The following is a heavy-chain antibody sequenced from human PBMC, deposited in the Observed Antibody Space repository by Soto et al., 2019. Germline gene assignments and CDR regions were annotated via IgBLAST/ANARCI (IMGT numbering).Heavy chain of an antibody. Sequence: GGSLRLSCAASGFTFDDYAMHWVRQAPGKGLEWVSGISWNSGSIGYADSVKGRFTISRDNAKNSLYLQMNSLRAEDTALYYCAKDMGVAGPTDAFDIWVQGTTVTVSS. CDR3: AKDMGVAGPTDAFDI. J-gene: IGHJ3*02. CDR2: ISWNSGSI. D-gene: IGHD6-19*01. CDR1: GFTFDDYA. V-gene: IGHV3-9*01.